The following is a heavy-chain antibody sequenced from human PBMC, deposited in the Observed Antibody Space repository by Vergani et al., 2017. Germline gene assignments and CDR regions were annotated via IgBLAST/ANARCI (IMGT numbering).Heavy chain of an antibody. V-gene: IGHV3-49*04. D-gene: IGHD2-2*01. CDR3: ARELGYCSSTSCYGPPVYGMDV. CDR1: GFTFGDYA. CDR2: IRSKAYGGTT. Sequence: EVQLVESGGGLVQPGRSLRLSCTASGFTFGDYAMSWVRQAPGKGLEWVGFIRSKAYGGTTEYAASVKGRFTISRDDSKSIAYLQMNSLRAEDTAVYYCARELGYCSSTSCYGPPVYGMDVWGQGTTVTVSS. J-gene: IGHJ6*02.